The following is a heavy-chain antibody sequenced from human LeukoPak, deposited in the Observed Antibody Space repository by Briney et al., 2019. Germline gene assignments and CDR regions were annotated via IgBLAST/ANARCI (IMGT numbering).Heavy chain of an antibody. CDR2: IKQDGSEK. Sequence: GGSLRLSCAASGLTLSSYWMSWVRQAPGKGLEWVANIKQDGSEKYYVDSVKGRFTISRDNAKNSLYLQMNSLRAEDTAVYYCARGSWLRRDCRYYFDYWGQGTLVTVSS. D-gene: IGHD5-12*01. J-gene: IGHJ4*02. CDR3: ARGSWLRRDCRYYFDY. CDR1: GLTLSSYW. V-gene: IGHV3-7*01.